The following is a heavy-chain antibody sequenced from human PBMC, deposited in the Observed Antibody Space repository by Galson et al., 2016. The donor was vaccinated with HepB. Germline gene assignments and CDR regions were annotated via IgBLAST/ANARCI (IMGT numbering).Heavy chain of an antibody. J-gene: IGHJ4*02. CDR2: VYWDDDK. Sequence: PALVKPTQTLTLTCTFSGFSFDTPGVGVGWIRQPPGKALEWLALVYWDDDKRYSLSLKNRLTVTKDSSRDQVVLTMTSMDAVDTATYYCGQYRSRSAWYPYWGQGILVTVSS. CDR1: GFSFDTPGVG. V-gene: IGHV2-5*02. CDR3: GQYRSRSAWYPY. D-gene: IGHD6-19*01.